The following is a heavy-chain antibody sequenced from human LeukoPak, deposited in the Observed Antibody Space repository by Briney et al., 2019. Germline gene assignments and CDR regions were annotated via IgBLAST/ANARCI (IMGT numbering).Heavy chain of an antibody. CDR2: IYYSGST. CDR3: ARGSGYFDWFDP. Sequence: SETLSLTCTVSGYSISSGYYWGWIRQPPGKGLEWIGSIYYSGSTYYHPSLKSRVTISVDTSKNQFSLKLSSVTAADTAVYYCARGSGYFDWFDPWGQGTLVTVSS. J-gene: IGHJ5*02. CDR1: GYSISSGYY. D-gene: IGHD3-9*01. V-gene: IGHV4-38-2*02.